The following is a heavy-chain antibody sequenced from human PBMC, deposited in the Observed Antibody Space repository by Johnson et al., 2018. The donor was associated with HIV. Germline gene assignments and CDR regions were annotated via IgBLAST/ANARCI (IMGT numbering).Heavy chain of an antibody. CDR2: INWNGGST. J-gene: IGHJ3*02. CDR3: ARKTSFQVVVPAAVSDAFDI. D-gene: IGHD2-2*01. Sequence: EVQLLESGGGVVRPGGSLRLSCAASGFTFADYGMSWVRQAPGKGLEWVSGINWNGGSTGYADSMKGRFTISRDNAKNSLYLQMNSLRAEDTALYYCARKTSFQVVVPAAVSDAFDIRGQGTMVTVSS. CDR1: GFTFADYG. V-gene: IGHV3-20*04.